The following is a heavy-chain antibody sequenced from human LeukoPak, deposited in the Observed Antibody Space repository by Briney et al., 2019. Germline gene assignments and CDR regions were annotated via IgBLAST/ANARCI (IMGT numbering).Heavy chain of an antibody. CDR1: GFTFSSYG. J-gene: IGHJ4*02. Sequence: GGSLRLSCAASGFTFSSYGMHWVRQAPGKGLEWVAFIRYDGSNKYYADSVKGRFTISRDNSKNTLYLQMNSLRAEDTAVYYCARAENWGSYRYPFDYWGQGTLVTVSS. CDR3: ARAENWGSYRYPFDY. CDR2: IRYDGSNK. V-gene: IGHV3-30*02. D-gene: IGHD3-16*02.